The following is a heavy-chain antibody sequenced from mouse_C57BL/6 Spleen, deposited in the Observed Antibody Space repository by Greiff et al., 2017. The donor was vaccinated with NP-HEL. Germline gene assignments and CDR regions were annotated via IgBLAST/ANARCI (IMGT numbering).Heavy chain of an antibody. Sequence: EVQLQQSGPELVKPGASLKISCKASGYSFTDYNMNWVQQSNGKSLEWIGFINTNHGTTSYNQKFKGKATLTVDQATSTADMLLNILTSEDSAVYYCSRWSDCYYAFDYWGQGTTLTVSS. CDR1: GYSFTDYN. V-gene: IGHV1-39*01. J-gene: IGHJ2*01. CDR3: SRWSDCYYAFDY. CDR2: INTNHGTT. D-gene: IGHD2-3*01.